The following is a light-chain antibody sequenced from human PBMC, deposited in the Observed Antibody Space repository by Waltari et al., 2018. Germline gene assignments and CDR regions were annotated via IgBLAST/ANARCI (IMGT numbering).Light chain of an antibody. CDR3: SSYTSSSTLYV. CDR2: DVS. J-gene: IGLJ1*01. CDR1: RSDVGGYNY. Sequence: QSALTQPASVSGSPGQSNTISCPGTRSDVGGYNYVSWYQQHPGKAPKLIIYDVSNRPSGVSNRFAGSKSGNTASLTISGLQAEDEADYYCSSYTSSSTLYVFGTGTKVTVL. V-gene: IGLV2-14*03.